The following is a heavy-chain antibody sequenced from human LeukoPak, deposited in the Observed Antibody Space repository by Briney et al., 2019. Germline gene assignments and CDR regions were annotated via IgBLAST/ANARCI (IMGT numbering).Heavy chain of an antibody. CDR3: VRGSKTPAY. V-gene: IGHV3-7*01. J-gene: IGHJ4*02. D-gene: IGHD4-23*01. CDR1: GFTFSGYG. CDR2: IKQDGSEK. Sequence: GGSLRLSCAASGFTFSGYGMSWVRQAPGKGLEWVANIKQDGSEKYYVDSVKGRFTISRDNAKNSLYLQMNSLRAEDTAVYYCVRGSKTPAYWGQGILVTVSS.